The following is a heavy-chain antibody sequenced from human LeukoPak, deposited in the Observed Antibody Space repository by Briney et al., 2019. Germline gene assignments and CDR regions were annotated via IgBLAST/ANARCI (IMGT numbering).Heavy chain of an antibody. J-gene: IGHJ6*03. V-gene: IGHV1-2*02. CDR2: INPNSGGT. CDR3: ARVGCSSTSCYPLNYYYYYYMDV. CDR1: GYTFTGYY. Sequence: GASVKVSCKASGYTFTGYYMHWVRQAPGQGLEWMGWINPNSGGTNYAQKFQGRVTMTRDTSISTAYMELSRLRSDDTAVYYCARVGCSSTSCYPLNYYYYYYMDVWGKGTTVTVSS. D-gene: IGHD2-2*01.